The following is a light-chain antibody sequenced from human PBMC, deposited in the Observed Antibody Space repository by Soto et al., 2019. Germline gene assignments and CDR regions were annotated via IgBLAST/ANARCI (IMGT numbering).Light chain of an antibody. J-gene: IGKJ1*01. V-gene: IGKV1-39*01. CDR2: AAS. Sequence: DIQMTQSPSSLSASVRARVTFTGRASQSISSYLNWYQQKPGKAPKVLIYAASSLQSGVPSRFSGSGSGTDFTLTISSLQPEDFATYYCQQSYSIPWTFGQGTKVDIK. CDR3: QQSYSIPWT. CDR1: QSISSY.